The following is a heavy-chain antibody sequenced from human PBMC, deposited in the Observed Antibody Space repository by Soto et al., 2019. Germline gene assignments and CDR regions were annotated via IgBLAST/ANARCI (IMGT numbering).Heavy chain of an antibody. CDR2: ISSSSSTI. Sequence: GGSLRLSCAASGFTFSSYSMNWVRQAPGKGLEWVSYISSSSSTIYYADSVKGRFTISRDNAKNSLYLQMNSLRAEDTAVYYCAREIVLLWFGELNWFDPWGQGTLVTVSS. D-gene: IGHD3-10*01. J-gene: IGHJ5*02. V-gene: IGHV3-48*01. CDR1: GFTFSSYS. CDR3: AREIVLLWFGELNWFDP.